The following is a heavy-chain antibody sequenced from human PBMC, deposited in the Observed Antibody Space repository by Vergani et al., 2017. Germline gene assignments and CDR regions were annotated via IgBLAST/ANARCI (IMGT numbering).Heavy chain of an antibody. Sequence: EVQLVESGGGLVQPGRSLRLSCAASGFTFDDYAMHWVRQAPGKGLEGVSGISWNSGSIGYADSVKGRFTISRANAKNSLYLQMNSLRAEDTALYYCALVRPYYGMDVWGQGTTVTVSS. CDR3: ALVRPYYGMDV. D-gene: IGHD2-2*01. CDR1: GFTFDDYA. J-gene: IGHJ6*02. V-gene: IGHV3-9*01. CDR2: ISWNSGSI.